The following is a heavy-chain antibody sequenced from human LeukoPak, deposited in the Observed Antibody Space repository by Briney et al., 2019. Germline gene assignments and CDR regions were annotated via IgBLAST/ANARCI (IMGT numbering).Heavy chain of an antibody. V-gene: IGHV3-7*01. J-gene: IGHJ3*02. CDR2: IKQDGSEK. Sequence: AESLRLSCAASGFTFSSYWMSWVRQAQAKGQEWVGNIKQDGSEKNYVDSRKGRFNISRDNAKSSLYLQMNRLRAEDTAVYYCARVVVTSSARRAFDIWGQGTMVTVSS. CDR1: GFTFSSYW. D-gene: IGHD3-22*01. CDR3: ARVVVTSSARRAFDI.